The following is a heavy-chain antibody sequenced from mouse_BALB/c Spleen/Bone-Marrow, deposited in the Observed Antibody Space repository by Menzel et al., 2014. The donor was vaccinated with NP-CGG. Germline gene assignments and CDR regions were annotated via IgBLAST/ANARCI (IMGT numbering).Heavy chain of an antibody. J-gene: IGHJ4*01. CDR3: ARRGNWDGRAAMDY. V-gene: IGHV5-6*02. Sequence: EVNVVESGGDLVKPGGSLKLSCAASGFTFSSYGMSWVRQTPDKRLEWVATINSGGVNTYYIDSVKGRFTISRDNAKNTLYLQMSSLKSEDTAMYHCARRGNWDGRAAMDYWGQGTSVTGSS. CDR1: GFTFSSYG. CDR2: INSGGVNT. D-gene: IGHD4-1*01.